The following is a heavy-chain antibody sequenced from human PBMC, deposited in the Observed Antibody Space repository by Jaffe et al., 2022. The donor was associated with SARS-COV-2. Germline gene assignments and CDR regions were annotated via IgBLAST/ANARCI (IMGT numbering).Heavy chain of an antibody. D-gene: IGHD3-22*01. CDR3: AGNLYDTTGYSTVQH. Sequence: QVHLQESGPGLVKPSQTLSLTCTVSGGSISSGNYYWSWIRQPAGKGLEWIGRIYPSGSANSSPALKSRVTISVETSKNQFSLQLNSVTAADTAVYYCAGNLYDTTGYSTVQHWGQGTLVIVSS. CDR2: IYPSGSA. V-gene: IGHV4-61*02. CDR1: GGSISSGNYY. J-gene: IGHJ1*01.